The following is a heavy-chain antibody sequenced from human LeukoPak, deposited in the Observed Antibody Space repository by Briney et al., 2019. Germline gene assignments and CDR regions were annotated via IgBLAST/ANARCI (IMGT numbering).Heavy chain of an antibody. CDR1: GFTFSSYA. CDR2: IWYDGSNK. V-gene: IGHV3-33*08. CDR3: ARGRPYDAFDI. D-gene: IGHD6-25*01. J-gene: IGHJ3*02. Sequence: GGSLRLSCAASGFTFSSYAMNWVRQAPGKGLEWVAVIWYDGSNKYYADSVKGRFTISRDNSKNTLYLQMNRLRAEDTAVYYCARGRPYDAFDIWGQGTMVTVSS.